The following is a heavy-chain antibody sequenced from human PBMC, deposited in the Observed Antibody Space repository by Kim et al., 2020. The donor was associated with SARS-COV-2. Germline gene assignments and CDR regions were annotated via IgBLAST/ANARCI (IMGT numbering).Heavy chain of an antibody. J-gene: IGHJ4*02. D-gene: IGHD6-13*01. Sequence: GSTYYADSVKGRFTIASDNSKDALYLEMNSLVAEDTAVYYCAKGVAAAGYYWGQGTLVTVAS. CDR2: GST. V-gene: IGHV3-23*01. CDR3: AKGVAAAGYY.